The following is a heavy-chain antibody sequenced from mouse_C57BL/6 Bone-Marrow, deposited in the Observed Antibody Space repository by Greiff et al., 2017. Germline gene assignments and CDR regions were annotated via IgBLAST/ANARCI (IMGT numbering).Heavy chain of an antibody. J-gene: IGHJ4*01. CDR1: GYTFTSYW. CDR2: IDPSDSET. Sequence: QVQLQQSGAELVRPGSSVQLSCKASGYTFTSYWMHWVKQRPIQGLEWIGNIDPSDSETHYNQKFKDKATLTVDKSSSTAYMQRSSLTSEDSSVYYCARLGGNYVNYYAMDYWGQGTSVTVSS. D-gene: IGHD2-1*01. V-gene: IGHV1-52*01. CDR3: ARLGGNYVNYYAMDY.